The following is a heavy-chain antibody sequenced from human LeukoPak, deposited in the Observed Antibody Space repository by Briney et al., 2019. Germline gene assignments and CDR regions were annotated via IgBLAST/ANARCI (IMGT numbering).Heavy chain of an antibody. CDR2: ISAYNGNT. Sequence: GASVKVSCKASGYTFTSYGISWVRQTPGQGLEWMGWISAYNGNTNYAQKLQGRVTMTTDTSTSTAYMELRSLRSDDTAVYYCASSARSGSYYDGNFQHWGQGTLVTVSS. V-gene: IGHV1-18*01. CDR3: ASSARSGSYYDGNFQH. CDR1: GYTFTSYG. J-gene: IGHJ1*01. D-gene: IGHD1-26*01.